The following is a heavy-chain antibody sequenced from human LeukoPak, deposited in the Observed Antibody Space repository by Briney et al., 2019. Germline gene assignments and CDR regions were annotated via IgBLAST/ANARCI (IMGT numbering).Heavy chain of an antibody. D-gene: IGHD1-26*01. CDR3: AKAKWELLFRERYYFDY. CDR1: GFTFSSYG. V-gene: IGHV3-23*01. Sequence: GGSLRLSCAASGFTFSSYGMSWVRQAAGKGLEWVSAIRGSGGSTYYADSVKGRFTISRDNSKNTLYLQMNSLRAEDTAVYYCAKAKWELLFRERYYFDYWGQGTLVTVSS. CDR2: IRGSGGST. J-gene: IGHJ4*02.